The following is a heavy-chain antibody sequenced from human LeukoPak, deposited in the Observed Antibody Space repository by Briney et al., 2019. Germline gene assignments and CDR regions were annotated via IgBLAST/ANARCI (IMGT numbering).Heavy chain of an antibody. J-gene: IGHJ6*03. Sequence: ASVKVSCKASGYTFTGYYMHWVRQAPGQGLEWMGWINPTSGGTNYAQKFQGRVTMTRDTSISTAYMELSRLRSDDTAVYYCARANRCSSTSCALYYYYMDVWGKGTTVTVSS. CDR3: ARANRCSSTSCALYYYYMDV. V-gene: IGHV1-2*02. CDR2: INPTSGGT. CDR1: GYTFTGYY. D-gene: IGHD2-2*01.